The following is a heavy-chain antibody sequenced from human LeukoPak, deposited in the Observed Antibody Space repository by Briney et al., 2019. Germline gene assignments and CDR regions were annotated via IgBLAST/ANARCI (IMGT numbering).Heavy chain of an antibody. CDR2: ISSSSHTI. J-gene: IGHJ6*02. V-gene: IGHV3-48*02. Sequence: PGGSLRLSCAASGFTFSTYGTNWVRQAPGKGPEWVSYISSSSHTIYYTDSVKGRFTISRDNAKNSLYLQMNSLRDEDTAVYYCARGGSGYGDYYYSYAMDVWGQGSTVTVSS. D-gene: IGHD3-22*01. CDR1: GFTFSTYG. CDR3: ARGGSGYGDYYYSYAMDV.